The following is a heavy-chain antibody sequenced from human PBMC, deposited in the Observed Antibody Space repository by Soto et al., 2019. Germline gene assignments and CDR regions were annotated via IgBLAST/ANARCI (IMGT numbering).Heavy chain of an antibody. CDR2: ITWNSGSV. D-gene: IGHD5-12*01. J-gene: IGHJ3*01. CDR3: AQDNRGYGNDAFNF. Sequence: EVQLVESGGGLVQPGRSLRLSCVASGFTFDDYGLHWVRQTPEKGLEWVSSITWNSGSVFYADSVKGRFTISRDNAKNSVYLEMNGLRVEDAALYYCAQDNRGYGNDAFNFWGQGTMVTVSS. CDR1: GFTFDDYG. V-gene: IGHV3-9*01.